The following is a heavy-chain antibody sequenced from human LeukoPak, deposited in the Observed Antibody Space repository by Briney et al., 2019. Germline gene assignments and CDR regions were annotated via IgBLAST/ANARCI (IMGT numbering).Heavy chain of an antibody. Sequence: GGSLRLSCAASGFTFSSYSMNWVRQAPGKGLEWVSYISSSSSTIYYADSVKGRFTISRDNAKNSLYLQMNSLRAEDTAVYYCAKDPSYFGSGRVEDYWGQGTLVTVSS. CDR3: AKDPSYFGSGRVEDY. CDR2: ISSSSSTI. D-gene: IGHD3-10*01. V-gene: IGHV3-48*01. J-gene: IGHJ4*02. CDR1: GFTFSSYS.